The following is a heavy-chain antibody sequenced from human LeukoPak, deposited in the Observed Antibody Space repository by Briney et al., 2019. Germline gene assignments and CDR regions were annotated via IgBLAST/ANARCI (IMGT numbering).Heavy chain of an antibody. CDR1: GGTFSSYA. CDR2: IIPIFGTA. Sequence: SVKVSCKASGGTFSSYAISWVRQAPGQGLEWMGGIIPIFGTANYAQKFQGRVTITADESTSTAYMELSSLRSEDTAVYYCARDSPIVVVVAATDAFDIWGQGTMVTVSS. J-gene: IGHJ3*02. CDR3: ARDSPIVVVVAATDAFDI. D-gene: IGHD2-15*01. V-gene: IGHV1-69*13.